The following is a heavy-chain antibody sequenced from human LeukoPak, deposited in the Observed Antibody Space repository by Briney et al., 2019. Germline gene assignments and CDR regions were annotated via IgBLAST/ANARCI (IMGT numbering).Heavy chain of an antibody. D-gene: IGHD3-16*01. CDR3: ARERGDMVMSRGSAFDV. V-gene: IGHV3-53*01. CDR1: GFTVSSNC. CDR2: ICGDGRL. Sequence: GGSLKLSCAASGFTVSSNCVTWVRQAPGKGLEWVSVICGDGRLFYADSVKGRFSVSRDNSENTLHLQMTSLRADDTAVYFCARERGDMVMSRGSAFDVWGQGTMVTVSS. J-gene: IGHJ3*01.